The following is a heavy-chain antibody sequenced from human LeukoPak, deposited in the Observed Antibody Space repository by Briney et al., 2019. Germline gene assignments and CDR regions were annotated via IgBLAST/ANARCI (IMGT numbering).Heavy chain of an antibody. CDR3: ARGDNYYDSSGYFDS. D-gene: IGHD3-22*01. Sequence: ASVKVSCKASGYTFTSYGISWVRQAPGQGLEWMGWISAYNGNTNYAQKLQGRVTMTTDTSTSTAYMELRSLRSDDTAVYYCARGDNYYDSSGYFDSWGQGTLVTVSS. CDR2: ISAYNGNT. J-gene: IGHJ4*02. V-gene: IGHV1-18*01. CDR1: GYTFTSYG.